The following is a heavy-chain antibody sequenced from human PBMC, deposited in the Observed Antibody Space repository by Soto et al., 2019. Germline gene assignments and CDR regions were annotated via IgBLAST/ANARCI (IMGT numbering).Heavy chain of an antibody. CDR3: ARYDAFKAFDL. CDR2: ISNGSVYT. CDR1: GVTVNSYS. J-gene: IGHJ3*01. D-gene: IGHD1-1*01. V-gene: IGHV3-21*01. Sequence: WGSLSLSCAASGVTVNSYSVNWVRQAPGKGLEWVASISNGSVYTDFAASVKGRFTISRDDVTNSVSLQMDSLRVEYTGIYYCARYDAFKAFDLWGQGTMVTLPS.